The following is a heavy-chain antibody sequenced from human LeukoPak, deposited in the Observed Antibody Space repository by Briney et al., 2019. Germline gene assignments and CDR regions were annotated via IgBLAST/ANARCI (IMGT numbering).Heavy chain of an antibody. CDR2: IYNSGNT. CDR3: ARELYSSGWQPNWYFDL. Sequence: SETLSLTCTVSGDSMNSRNYYWGWIRQPPGKELEWIGSIYNSGNTHYNLALKSRVTISVDTSKNQFSLKLSSVTAADTAVYYCARELYSSGWQPNWYFDLWGRGTLVTVSS. V-gene: IGHV4-39*07. CDR1: GDSMNSRNYY. J-gene: IGHJ2*01. D-gene: IGHD6-25*01.